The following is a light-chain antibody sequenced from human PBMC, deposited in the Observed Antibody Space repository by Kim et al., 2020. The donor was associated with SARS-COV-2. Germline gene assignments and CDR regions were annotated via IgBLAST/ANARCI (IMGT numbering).Light chain of an antibody. CDR3: SSYTSSSTRV. V-gene: IGLV2-14*03. CDR2: YVS. Sequence: GQSITISCTGTSSDVGGYNYVSWYQQHPGKAPKRMIYYVSNRPSGVSNRFSGSKSGNTASLTISGLQAEDEADYYCSSYTSSSTRVFGGGTQLTVL. CDR1: SSDVGGYNY. J-gene: IGLJ3*02.